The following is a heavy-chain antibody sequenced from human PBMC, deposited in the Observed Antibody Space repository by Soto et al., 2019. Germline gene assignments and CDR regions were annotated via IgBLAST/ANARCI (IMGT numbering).Heavy chain of an antibody. J-gene: IGHJ4*02. CDR1: GFTFGIYA. D-gene: IGHD6-19*01. V-gene: IGHV3-30-3*01. Sequence: PGGSLRLSCAASGFTFGIYAMHWVRQAPGKGLEWVAVISYDGSNKYYADSVKGRFTISRDNSKNTLYLQMNSLRAEDTAVYYCARDRISGIAVAGIPLYWGQGTLVTVSS. CDR2: ISYDGSNK. CDR3: ARDRISGIAVAGIPLY.